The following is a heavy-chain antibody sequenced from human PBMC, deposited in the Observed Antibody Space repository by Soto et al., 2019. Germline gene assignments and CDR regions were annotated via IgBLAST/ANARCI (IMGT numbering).Heavy chain of an antibody. J-gene: IGHJ4*02. CDR2: IYYSGST. V-gene: IGHV4-31*03. CDR1: GGSISSGGYY. CDR3: ASSESRVVVITPSGNPKFDY. D-gene: IGHD3-22*01. Sequence: KTSETLSLTCTVSGGSISSGGYYWSWIRQHPGKGLEWIGYIYYSGSTYYNPSLKSRVTISVDTSKNQFSLKLSSVTAADTAVYYCASSESRVVVITPSGNPKFDYCGQGTLVTVSS.